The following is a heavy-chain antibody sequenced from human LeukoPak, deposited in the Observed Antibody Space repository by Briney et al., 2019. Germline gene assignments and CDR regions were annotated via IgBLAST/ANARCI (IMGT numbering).Heavy chain of an antibody. CDR3: ARDGRGYSYEDYYYMDV. CDR2: IIPIFGTA. CDR1: GGTLSSYA. J-gene: IGHJ6*03. D-gene: IGHD5-18*01. V-gene: IGHV1-69*13. Sequence: SVKVSCKASGGTLSSYAISWVRQAPGQGLEWMRGIIPIFGTANYAQKFQGRVTITADESTSTAYMELSSLRSEDTAVYYCARDGRGYSYEDYYYMDVSGKGTTVTVSS.